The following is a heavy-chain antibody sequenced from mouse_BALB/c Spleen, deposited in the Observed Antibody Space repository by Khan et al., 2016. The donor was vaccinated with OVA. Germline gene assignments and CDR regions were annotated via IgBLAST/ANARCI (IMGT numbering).Heavy chain of an antibody. V-gene: IGHV1S132*01. D-gene: IGHD1-1*02. CDR3: ARGWYDYLAMDF. CDR2: MYPGTGST. J-gene: IGHJ4*01. Sequence: QVQLKQSGAELVRPGASVKLSCKTSGYIFTSYWIHWVKQSSGQGLEWIARMYPGTGSTYYNEKFKGKATLTADKSSSTAYMQLSSLHSAASAVYFCARGWYDYLAMDFGGQGAFVTLSS. CDR1: GYIFTSYW.